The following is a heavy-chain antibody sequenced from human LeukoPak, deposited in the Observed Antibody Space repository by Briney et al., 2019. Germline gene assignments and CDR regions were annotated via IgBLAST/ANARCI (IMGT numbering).Heavy chain of an antibody. CDR2: IYYSGST. V-gene: IGHV4-59*01. J-gene: IGHJ1*01. D-gene: IGHD6-13*01. CDR1: GGSISSYY. Sequence: SETLSLTCTVSGGSISSYYRSWIRQPPGKGLEWIGYIYYSGSTNYNPSLKSRVTISVDTSKNQFSLKLSSVTAADTAVYYCARVAAAGTLQHWGQGTLVTVSS. CDR3: ARVAAAGTLQH.